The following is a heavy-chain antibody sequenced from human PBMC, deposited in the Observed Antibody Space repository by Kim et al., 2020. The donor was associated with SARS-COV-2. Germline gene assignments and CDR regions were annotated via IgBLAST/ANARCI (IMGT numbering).Heavy chain of an antibody. J-gene: IGHJ2*01. V-gene: IGHV4-39*07. CDR3: ARVSGWWDDAHFDL. CDR2: IYYSGST. CDR1: GGSISSSSYY. D-gene: IGHD1-26*01. Sequence: SETLSLTCTVSGGSISSSSYYWGWIRQPPGKGLEWIGSIYYSGSTYYNPSLKSRVTISVDTSKNQFSLKLSSVTAADTAVYYCARVSGWWDDAHFDLWGRGTLVTVSS.